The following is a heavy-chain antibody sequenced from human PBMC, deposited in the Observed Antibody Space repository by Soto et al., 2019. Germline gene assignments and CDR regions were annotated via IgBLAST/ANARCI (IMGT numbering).Heavy chain of an antibody. J-gene: IGHJ6*02. V-gene: IGHV3-66*01. CDR2: IYSAVNT. CDR3: ARDFVGGCPTINFYYGMDV. D-gene: IGHD2-21*01. CDR1: GFTVSSNY. Sequence: EVQLVESGGDLVQPGGSLRLSCAASGFTVSSNYMRWVRQAPGKGLEWISIIYSAVNTYYAYSVKGRFTISRDNSNNTLYLQMNSLGAEYTAVYYCARDFVGGCPTINFYYGMDVWGQGTTVTVSS.